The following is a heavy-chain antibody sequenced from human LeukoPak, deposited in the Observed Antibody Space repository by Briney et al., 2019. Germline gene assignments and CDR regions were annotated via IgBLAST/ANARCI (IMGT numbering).Heavy chain of an antibody. J-gene: IGHJ4*02. CDR3: ASQQQLFYYFDY. CDR2: INHSGST. CDR1: GGSFSGYY. Sequence: SETLPLTCAVYGGSFSGYYWSWIRQPPGKGLEWIGEINHSGSTNYNPSLKSRVTISVDTSKNQFSLKLSSVTAADTAVYYCASQQQLFYYFDYWGQGTLVTVSS. D-gene: IGHD6-13*01. V-gene: IGHV4-34*01.